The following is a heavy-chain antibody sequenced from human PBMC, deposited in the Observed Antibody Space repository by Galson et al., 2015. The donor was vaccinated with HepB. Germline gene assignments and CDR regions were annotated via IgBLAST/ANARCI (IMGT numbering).Heavy chain of an antibody. D-gene: IGHD6-19*01. J-gene: IGHJ5*02. V-gene: IGHV3-30-3*01. CDR2: ISYDGSNK. CDR3: ARDRYAVAAKKGAGWFDP. CDR1: GFTFSSYA. Sequence: SLRLSCAASGFTFSSYAMHWVRQAPGKGLEWVAVISYDGSNKYYADSVKGRFTISRDNSKNTLYLQMNSLRAEDTAVYYCARDRYAVAAKKGAGWFDPWGQGTLVTVSS.